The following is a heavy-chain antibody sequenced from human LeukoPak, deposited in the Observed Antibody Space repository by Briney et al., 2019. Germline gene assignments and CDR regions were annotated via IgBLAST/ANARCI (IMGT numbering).Heavy chain of an antibody. D-gene: IGHD5-12*01. CDR2: IKSKTDGGTT. CDR1: GFTFSNAW. J-gene: IGHJ4*02. CDR3: TTDTDIVATTSPDY. V-gene: IGHV3-15*01. Sequence: PGGSLRLPCAASGFTFSNAWMSWVRQAPGKGLEWVGRIKSKTDGGTTDYAAPVKGRFTISRDDSKNTLYLQMNSLKTEDTAVYYCTTDTDIVATTSPDYWGQGTLVTVSS.